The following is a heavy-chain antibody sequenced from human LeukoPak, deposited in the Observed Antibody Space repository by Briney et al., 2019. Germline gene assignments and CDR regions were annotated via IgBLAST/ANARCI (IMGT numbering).Heavy chain of an antibody. Sequence: GGSLRLSCAASGFTFSSYWMSWVRQAPGKGLEWVANIKQDGSEKYYVDSVKGRFTISRDNAKNSLYLQMNSLRAEDTAVYYCARVNLPRPYYDFWSGYLVGDQDYWGQGTLVTVSS. J-gene: IGHJ4*02. CDR1: GFTFSSYW. CDR3: ARVNLPRPYYDFWSGYLVGDQDY. D-gene: IGHD3-3*01. CDR2: IKQDGSEK. V-gene: IGHV3-7*01.